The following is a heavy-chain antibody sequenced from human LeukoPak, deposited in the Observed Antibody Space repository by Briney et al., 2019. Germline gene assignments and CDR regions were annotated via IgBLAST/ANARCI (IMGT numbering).Heavy chain of an antibody. Sequence: PGGSLRLSCAASGFTFSSYGMHWVRQAPGKGLEWVAFIRYDGSNKYYADSVKGRFTISRDNSKNTLYLQMNSLRSEDTAVYYCASRELPETSPFDYWGQGTLVTVSS. CDR3: ASRELPETSPFDY. D-gene: IGHD1-26*01. CDR2: IRYDGSNK. CDR1: GFTFSSYG. V-gene: IGHV3-30*02. J-gene: IGHJ4*02.